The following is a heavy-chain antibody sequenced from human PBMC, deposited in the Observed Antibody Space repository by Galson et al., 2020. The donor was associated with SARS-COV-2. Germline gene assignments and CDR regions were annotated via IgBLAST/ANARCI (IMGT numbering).Heavy chain of an antibody. CDR3: ASEPAYCGGDCTRSGYGMDV. Sequence: ASVKVSCKVSGYTLTELSMHWVRQAPGKGLEWMGGFDPEDGATIYAQKFQGRVTMTEDTSTDTVYMELSSLRSEDTAVYYCASEPAYCGGDCTRSGYGMDVWGQGTTVTVSS. J-gene: IGHJ6*02. V-gene: IGHV1-24*01. CDR1: GYTLTELS. D-gene: IGHD2-21*02. CDR2: FDPEDGAT.